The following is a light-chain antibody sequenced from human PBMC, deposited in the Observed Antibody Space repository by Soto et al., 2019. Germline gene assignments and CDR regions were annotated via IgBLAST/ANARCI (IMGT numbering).Light chain of an antibody. CDR1: QSVSTSK. J-gene: IGKJ1*01. CDR2: DAS. CDR3: QQYVNFVWT. Sequence: IVLTQSPGTLSLSPGVRVTLSCRTSQSVSTSKLAWYQQRPGQAPRLLMYDASRRATGIPDRFSGSGSGTDFTLTISRLEPEDVAVYYCQQYVNFVWTFGQGTKVDIK. V-gene: IGKV3-20*01.